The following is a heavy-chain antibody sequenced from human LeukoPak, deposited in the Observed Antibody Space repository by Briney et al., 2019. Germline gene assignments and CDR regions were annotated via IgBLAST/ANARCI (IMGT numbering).Heavy chain of an antibody. CDR2: ISAYNGNT. CDR3: ARVLNYYGSGSYFGY. CDR1: GYTFTSYG. D-gene: IGHD3-10*01. Sequence: ASVKVSCKASGYTFTSYGISWVRRAPGQGLEWMGWISAYNGNTNYAQKLQGRVTMTTDTSTSTAYMELRSLRSDDTAVYYCARVLNYYGSGSYFGYWGQGTLVTVSS. V-gene: IGHV1-18*01. J-gene: IGHJ4*02.